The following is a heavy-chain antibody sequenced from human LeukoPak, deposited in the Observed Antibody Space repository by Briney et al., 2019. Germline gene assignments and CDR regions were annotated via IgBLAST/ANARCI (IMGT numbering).Heavy chain of an antibody. Sequence: PGGSLRLSCAASGFTFSSYAMSWVRQAPGKGLEWVSAISGSGGSTHYADSVKGRFTISRDNSKNTLYLQMDSLRAEDTAVYYCAKDVGIAVAGPTRQWGQGTLVTVSS. V-gene: IGHV3-23*01. D-gene: IGHD6-19*01. J-gene: IGHJ4*02. CDR1: GFTFSSYA. CDR3: AKDVGIAVAGPTRQ. CDR2: ISGSGGST.